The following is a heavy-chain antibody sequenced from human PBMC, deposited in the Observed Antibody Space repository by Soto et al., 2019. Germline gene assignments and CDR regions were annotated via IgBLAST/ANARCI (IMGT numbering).Heavy chain of an antibody. CDR2: ISGSGGTI. J-gene: IGHJ6*02. CDR3: AKGSGNIRPYGMDV. CDR1: GFTFSNHA. V-gene: IGHV3-23*01. Sequence: SLRLSCAAAGFTFSNHAMSWVRQAPGKGLEWVSTISGSGGTIYCADSVKGRFTISRDNSKNALWLQMNSLRAEDTALYYCAKGSGNIRPYGMDVWGQGTTVTVSS.